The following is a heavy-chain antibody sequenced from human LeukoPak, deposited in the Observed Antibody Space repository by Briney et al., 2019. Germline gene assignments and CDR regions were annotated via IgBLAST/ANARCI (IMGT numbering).Heavy chain of an antibody. J-gene: IGHJ4*02. Sequence: SETLSLTCTVSGGSISSSSYYWRWIRQPPGKGLEGIVSIYYSGRHPHNPSLKSRVTISVDTSKTPFSMELSSVTAADTAVYYCERHPESSSFYYWGQGTLVTVS. CDR2: IYYSGRH. D-gene: IGHD6-6*01. V-gene: IGHV4-39*01. CDR1: GGSISSSSYY. CDR3: ERHPESSSFYY.